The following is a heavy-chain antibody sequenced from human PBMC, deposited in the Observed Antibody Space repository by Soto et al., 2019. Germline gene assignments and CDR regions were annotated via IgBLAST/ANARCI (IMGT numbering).Heavy chain of an antibody. D-gene: IGHD3-16*02. J-gene: IGHJ4*02. Sequence: QVQLVQSGAEVKKPGSSVKVSCKASGGTFSSYAISWVQQAPGQGLEWMGGIIPIFGTANYAQKFQGRVTITADESTSTAYMELSSLRSEDTAVYYCASSYYDYVWGSYRYSEFDYWGQGTLVTVSS. CDR1: GGTFSSYA. CDR3: ASSYYDYVWGSYRYSEFDY. CDR2: IIPIFGTA. V-gene: IGHV1-69*01.